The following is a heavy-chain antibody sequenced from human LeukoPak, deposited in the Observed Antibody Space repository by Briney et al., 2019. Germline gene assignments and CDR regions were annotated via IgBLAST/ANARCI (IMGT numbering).Heavy chain of an antibody. Sequence: ASVKVSCKASGYTFTGYYMHWVRQAPGQGVEWMGWINPNSGDTNYTQKFQGRVTMTRDTSISTAYMELSRLRSDDTAVYYCASRQLPYNFDYWGQGTLVTVSS. J-gene: IGHJ4*02. CDR2: INPNSGDT. V-gene: IGHV1-2*02. CDR3: ASRQLPYNFDY. CDR1: GYTFTGYY. D-gene: IGHD1-1*01.